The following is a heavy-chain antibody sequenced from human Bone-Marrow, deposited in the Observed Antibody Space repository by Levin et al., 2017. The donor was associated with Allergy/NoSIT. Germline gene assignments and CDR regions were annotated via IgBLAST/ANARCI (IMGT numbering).Heavy chain of an antibody. Sequence: GGSLRLSCAASGFTFSDYYMSWIRQAPGKGLEWLSYISSGSTYTNYADSVKGRFTISRDNAKNALYLQKNSLTVEDTAVYYFARDVRDHAPSADYGGCDPWGQGTPVTVSS. CDR2: ISSGSTYT. D-gene: IGHD4-17*01. CDR3: ARDVRDHAPSADYGGCDP. CDR1: GFTFSDYY. J-gene: IGHJ5*02. V-gene: IGHV3-11*05.